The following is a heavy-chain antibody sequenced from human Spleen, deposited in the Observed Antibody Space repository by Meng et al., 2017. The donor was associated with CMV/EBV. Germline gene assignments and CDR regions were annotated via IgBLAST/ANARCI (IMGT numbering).Heavy chain of an antibody. V-gene: IGHV1-2*06. Sequence: SGFNFYGFYIHWVRRAPGQGLEWMGRINPKNGDPKYAQRFEGRVSMTTDTSITTVYMELRSLRSDDTAFYYCTRRPLGSTRPFDYWGQGTLVTVSS. D-gene: IGHD1-26*01. J-gene: IGHJ4*02. CDR3: TRRPLGSTRPFDY. CDR1: GFNFYGFY. CDR2: INPKNGDP.